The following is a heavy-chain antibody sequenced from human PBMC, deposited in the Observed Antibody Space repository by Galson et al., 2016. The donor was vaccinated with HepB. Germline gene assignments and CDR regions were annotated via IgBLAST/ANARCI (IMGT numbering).Heavy chain of an antibody. D-gene: IGHD3-10*01. V-gene: IGHV4-31*03. Sequence: TLSLTCTVSGGSISSGGYSWSWIRQHPGKGLEWIGYISHSGSTYYNPSLKSRVTISVDTSKNQFSLKLSSVTAADTAGYFCARDRSSGSGSFGYWGQGTLVTVSS. CDR3: ARDRSSGSGSFGY. CDR2: ISHSGST. CDR1: GGSISSGGYS. J-gene: IGHJ4*02.